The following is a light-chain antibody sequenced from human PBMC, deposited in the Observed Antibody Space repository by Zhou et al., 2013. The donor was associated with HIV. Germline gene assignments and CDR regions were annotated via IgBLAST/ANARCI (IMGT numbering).Light chain of an antibody. CDR3: QQYGSSPST. J-gene: IGKJ1*01. CDR1: QSVSSSY. Sequence: DTVLTQSPGTLSLSPGERATLSCRASQSVSSSYIAWYQQKPGQAPRLLIYGASSRATGIPDRFSGSGSGTDFTLTISRLEPEDFAVYYCQQYGSSPSTFGQGTKVEIK. CDR2: GAS. V-gene: IGKV3-20*01.